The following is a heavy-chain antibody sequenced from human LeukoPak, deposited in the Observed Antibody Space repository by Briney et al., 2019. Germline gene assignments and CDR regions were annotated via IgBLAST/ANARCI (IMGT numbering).Heavy chain of an antibody. CDR1: GGSISSSSYY. J-gene: IGHJ4*02. Sequence: SETLSLTCTVSGGSISSSSYYWGWIRQPPGKGLEWIGSIYYSGSTNYNPSLKSRVTISVDTSKNQFSLKLSSVTAADTAVYYCARLAGRGMGYYFDYWGQGTLVTVSS. CDR2: IYYSGST. CDR3: ARLAGRGMGYYFDY. V-gene: IGHV4-39*07. D-gene: IGHD6-19*01.